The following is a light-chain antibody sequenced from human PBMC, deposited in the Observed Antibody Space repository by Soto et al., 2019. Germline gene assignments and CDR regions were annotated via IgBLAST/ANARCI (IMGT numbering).Light chain of an antibody. CDR2: DAS. CDR1: QSVSSF. J-gene: IGKJ3*01. V-gene: IGKV3-11*01. Sequence: EIVLTQSPATLSLSPGERATLSCRASQSVSSFLAWYQQKPGQAPRLLIYDASNKATGIPARFSGSGSGTDFTLTINSLQSEDFAVYYCQQYNNWPPFTFGPGTKVDIK. CDR3: QQYNNWPPFT.